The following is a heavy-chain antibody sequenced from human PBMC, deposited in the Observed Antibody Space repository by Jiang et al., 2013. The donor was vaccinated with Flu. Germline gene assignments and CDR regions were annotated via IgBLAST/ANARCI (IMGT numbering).Heavy chain of an antibody. CDR3: ARDSSSEAYPLLLYYFDL. CDR1: GGTLTSHV. V-gene: IGHV1-69*01. CDR2: FIPIFGTA. Sequence: VKKPGSSVKVSCKASGGTLTSHVISWVRQAPGQGLEWMGGFIPIFGTANYAQKFEGRLTISADASTNTAYMELTGLKSEDTAVYYCARDSSSEAYPLLLYYFDLWGRGTLVTVSS. D-gene: IGHD1-26*01. J-gene: IGHJ2*01.